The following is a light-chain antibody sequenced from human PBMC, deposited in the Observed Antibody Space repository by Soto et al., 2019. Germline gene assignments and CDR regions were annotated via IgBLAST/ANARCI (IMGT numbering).Light chain of an antibody. CDR1: ISDIGGYNS. Sequence: QSVLTQPASVSGSPGQSITISCTGTISDIGGYNSISWYQHHPGKAPKLVIYDVNNRPSGISYRFSGSKSGNTASLTISGLQAEDEADYYCASYTRTTTLVFGGGTKLTVL. V-gene: IGLV2-14*01. J-gene: IGLJ2*01. CDR3: ASYTRTTTLV. CDR2: DVN.